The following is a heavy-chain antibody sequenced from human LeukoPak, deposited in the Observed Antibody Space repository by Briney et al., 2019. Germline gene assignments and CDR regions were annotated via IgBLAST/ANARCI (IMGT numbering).Heavy chain of an antibody. D-gene: IGHD5-18*01. CDR2: IFPGDSDT. V-gene: IGHV5-51*01. Sequence: GESLKISCKGSGYSFTSYWIGWVRQMPRKGREWRGIIFPGDSDTRYSPSFQGQVTISADKSISTAYLQWSSLKASDTAMYYCARHNKGYSYGYASGYYYYYIDVWGKGTTVTVSS. J-gene: IGHJ6*03. CDR3: ARHNKGYSYGYASGYYYYYIDV. CDR1: GYSFTSYW.